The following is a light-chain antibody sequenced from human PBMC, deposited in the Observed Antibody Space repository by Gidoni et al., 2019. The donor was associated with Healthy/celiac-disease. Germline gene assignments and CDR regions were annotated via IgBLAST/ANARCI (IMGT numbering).Light chain of an antibody. V-gene: IGLV3-10*01. J-gene: IGLJ1*01. CDR2: EDS. Sequence: SYELTQPPSVSVSPGQTARITCSGDALPKKYASWYQQKSGQAPVLVIYEDSKRPSGIPERFSGSSSGTMATLTISGAQVEDEADYYYYSTDSSGNHKVFGTGTKVTVL. CDR1: ALPKKY. CDR3: YSTDSSGNHKV.